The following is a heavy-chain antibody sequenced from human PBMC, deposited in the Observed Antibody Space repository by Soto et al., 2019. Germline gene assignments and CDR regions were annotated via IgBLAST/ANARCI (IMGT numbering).Heavy chain of an antibody. CDR2: ITGSGGIS. J-gene: IGHJ5*01. D-gene: IGHD6-6*01. V-gene: IGHV3-23*01. CDR3: AKDVSSPFEVWFDS. CDR1: GFTFSSYA. Sequence: LRLSCAASGFTFSSYAMSWVRQAPGKGLEWVAGITGSGGISQYAHSVKGWFTISRDNSKNTLYLQMNSLRAEDTAIYYCAKDVSSPFEVWFDSWSQGTLVTVSS.